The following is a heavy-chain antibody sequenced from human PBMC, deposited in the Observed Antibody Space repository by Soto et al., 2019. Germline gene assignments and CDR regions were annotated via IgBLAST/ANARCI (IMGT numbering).Heavy chain of an antibody. Sequence: EVQLVESGGGLVQPGGSLTLSCAASGFTFSGSAMHWVRQASGKGLEWVRRIRSKANSYATAYAASAKGRFTISRYYSKNTAYLQMCSMKTENTAVYYCTTTPPYCTNGVCPPGLGFVYWCQRTLVTVS. J-gene: IGHJ4*02. D-gene: IGHD2-8*01. CDR1: GFTFSGSA. CDR3: TTTPPYCTNGVCPPGLGFVY. V-gene: IGHV3-73*02. CDR2: IRSKANSYAT.